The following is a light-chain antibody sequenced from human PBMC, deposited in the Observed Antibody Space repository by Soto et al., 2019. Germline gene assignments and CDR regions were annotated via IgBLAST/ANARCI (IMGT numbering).Light chain of an antibody. J-gene: IGKJ1*01. Sequence: DFQMTQSPSSLSASVGDRVTIACRASQGIGNYLAWYQQKPGKVPNLLISASSTLQSGIPSRFSGSGSGTDFTLTLSSLQPEDVATYYCQKYDSAPKTFGQGTKVEIK. CDR2: ASS. V-gene: IGKV1-27*01. CDR3: QKYDSAPKT. CDR1: QGIGNY.